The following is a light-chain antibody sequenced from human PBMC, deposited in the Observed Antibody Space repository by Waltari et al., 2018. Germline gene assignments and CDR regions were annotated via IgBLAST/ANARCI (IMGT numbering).Light chain of an antibody. CDR1: QSVGRS. Sequence: EIVLTQSPGTLSLSPGERATLSCRASQSVGRSLAWYQQKPGQAPRLLIYGASSRATGVPDRFSGSGSGTDFSPTISGLEPEDFAVYYCQHYVRLPATFGQGTKVEI. CDR2: GAS. CDR3: QHYVRLPAT. J-gene: IGKJ1*01. V-gene: IGKV3-20*01.